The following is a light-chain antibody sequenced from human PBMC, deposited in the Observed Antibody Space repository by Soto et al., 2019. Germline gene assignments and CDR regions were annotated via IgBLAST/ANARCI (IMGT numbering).Light chain of an antibody. J-gene: IGKJ5*01. CDR2: GAS. V-gene: IGKV3D-20*02. CDR1: QSFNSIY. Sequence: EIVMTQSPATLSVSPGERATLSCKASQSFNSIYLAWYQQKPGRAPRLLIHGASTRATGIPARFSGTGSGTDFTLTINNLEPEDFAVYYCQVRTNWSIAFGRGTRLEIK. CDR3: QVRTNWSIA.